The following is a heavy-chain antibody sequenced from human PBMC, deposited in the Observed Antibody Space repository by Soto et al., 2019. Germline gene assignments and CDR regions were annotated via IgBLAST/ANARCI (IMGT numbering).Heavy chain of an antibody. CDR2: ISDTGGDS. D-gene: IGHD1-1*01. J-gene: IGHJ4*02. V-gene: IGHV3-23*01. CDR1: GCTLINYA. Sequence: XGSLRLSCEASGCTLINYAMSWVRQAPGKGLEWVASISDTGGDSYYADSMDGRFTISRDNSKNTLYLQINSLRAEDTAVYYCVRDLYRSATMPCLDHWGQGTLVTVSS. CDR3: VRDLYRSATMPCLDH.